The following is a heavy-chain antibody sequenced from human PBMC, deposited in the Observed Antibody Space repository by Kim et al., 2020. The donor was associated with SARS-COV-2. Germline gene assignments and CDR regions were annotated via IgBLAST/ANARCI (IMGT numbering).Heavy chain of an antibody. CDR1: GFTFSSYS. Sequence: GGSLRLSCAASGFTFSSYSMNWVRQAPGKGLEWVSSISSSSSYIYYADSVKGRFTISRDNAKNSLYLQMNSLRAEDTAVYYCARGVSYKQQLAFFDYWGQGTLVTVSS. J-gene: IGHJ4*02. D-gene: IGHD6-13*01. CDR3: ARGVSYKQQLAFFDY. CDR2: ISSSSSYI. V-gene: IGHV3-21*01.